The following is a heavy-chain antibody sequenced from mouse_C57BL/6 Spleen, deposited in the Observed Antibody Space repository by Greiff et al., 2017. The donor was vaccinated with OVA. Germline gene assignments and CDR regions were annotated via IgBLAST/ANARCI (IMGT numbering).Heavy chain of an antibody. V-gene: IGHV1-18*01. D-gene: IGHD2-4*01. CDR3: ARRGYDYDEGSWFAY. J-gene: IGHJ3*01. CDR2: INPNNGGT. CDR1: GYTFTDYN. Sequence: VQLKQSGPELVKPGASVKIPCKASGYTFTDYNMDWVKQSHGKSLEWIGDINPNNGGTIYNQKFKGKATLTVDKSSSTAYMELRSLTSEDTAVYYCARRGYDYDEGSWFAYWGQGTLVTVSA.